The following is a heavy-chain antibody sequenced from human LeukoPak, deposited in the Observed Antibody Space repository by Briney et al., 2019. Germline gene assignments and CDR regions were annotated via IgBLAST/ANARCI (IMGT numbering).Heavy chain of an antibody. Sequence: SETLSLTCTVSGGSFSSYYWSWIRQPPGKGLEWIGYIYYSGSTNYNPSLKSRVTISVDTSKNQFSLKLSSVTAADTAVYYCARGARPGYCSSTSCYAGDAFDIWGQGTMVTVSS. CDR2: IYYSGST. CDR3: ARGARPGYCSSTSCYAGDAFDI. CDR1: GGSFSSYY. J-gene: IGHJ3*02. D-gene: IGHD2-2*01. V-gene: IGHV4-59*01.